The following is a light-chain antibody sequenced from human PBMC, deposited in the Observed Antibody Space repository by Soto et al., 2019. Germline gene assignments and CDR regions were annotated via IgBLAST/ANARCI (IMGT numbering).Light chain of an antibody. CDR3: QQSYTIPQYT. V-gene: IGKV1-39*01. CDR2: ASS. Sequence: DIQMTQSPSTLSASVGDRVTITCRASQTINSKLAWYQKKPGKAPNLLIYASSSLQSGVPSRFSGSGSGTDFTLTISSLQPEDFATYYCQQSYTIPQYTFGQGTKVDIK. CDR1: QTINSK. J-gene: IGKJ2*01.